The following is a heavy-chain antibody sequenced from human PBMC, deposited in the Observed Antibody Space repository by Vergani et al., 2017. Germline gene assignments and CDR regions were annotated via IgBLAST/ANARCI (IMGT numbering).Heavy chain of an antibody. V-gene: IGHV4-30-4*01. CDR3: AGDSSITIFGVPLDV. Sequence: QVQLQESGPGLVKPSQTLSLTCTVSGGSINNGDYYWSWIRQPPGKGLEWIGYIYYTGSTYYNPSLKSRVTISDDTSKNQFSLKLSSVTAADTAVYYCAGDSSITIFGVPLDVWGKGTTVTVSS. CDR2: IYYTGST. J-gene: IGHJ6*04. CDR1: GGSINNGDYY. D-gene: IGHD3-3*01.